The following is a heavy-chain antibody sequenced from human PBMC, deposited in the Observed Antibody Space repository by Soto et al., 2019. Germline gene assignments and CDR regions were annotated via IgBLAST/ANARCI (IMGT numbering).Heavy chain of an antibody. CDR3: AREGSGYFGVSTREQYNWFDP. V-gene: IGHV4-31*03. J-gene: IGHJ5*02. CDR1: GGSISSGGYY. Sequence: QVQLQESGPGLVKPSQTLSLTCTVSGGSISSGGYYWSWIRQHPGKGLEWIGYIYYSGSTYYNPSLKSRVTISVDTSKNRFSLKLSSVTAADTAVYYCAREGSGYFGVSTREQYNWFDPWGQGTLVTVSS. D-gene: IGHD3-9*01. CDR2: IYYSGST.